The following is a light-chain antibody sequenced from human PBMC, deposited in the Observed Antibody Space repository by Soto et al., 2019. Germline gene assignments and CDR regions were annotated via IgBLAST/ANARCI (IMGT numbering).Light chain of an antibody. V-gene: IGLV2-14*01. CDR2: QVS. J-gene: IGLJ1*01. CDR1: SSDVDTHNY. CDR3: SSYTSSNTFYV. Sequence: QSVLTQPASVSGSPGQSITISCTATSSDVDTHNYVSWYQQYPGKAPKLMIYQVSNRPSGVSNRFSGSKSGNTASLTISGLQAEDEADYYCSSYTSSNTFYVFGTGTKLTVL.